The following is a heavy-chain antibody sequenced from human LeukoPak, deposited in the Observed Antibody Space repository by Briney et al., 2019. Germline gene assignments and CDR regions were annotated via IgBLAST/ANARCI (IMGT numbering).Heavy chain of an antibody. CDR3: ARGIAAAGYNWFDP. Sequence: GGSLRLSCAASGFTVSSNYMSWVRQAPGKGLEWVSVIYSGGSTYYADSVKGRFTISRDNSKNTLYLQMNNLRAEDTAVYYCARGIAAAGYNWFDPWGQGTLVTVSS. CDR2: IYSGGST. D-gene: IGHD6-13*01. V-gene: IGHV3-66*01. CDR1: GFTVSSNY. J-gene: IGHJ5*02.